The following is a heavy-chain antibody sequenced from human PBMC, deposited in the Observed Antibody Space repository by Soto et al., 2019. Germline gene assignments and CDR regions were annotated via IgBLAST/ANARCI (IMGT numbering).Heavy chain of an antibody. CDR2: ISGSGGST. CDR1: GFTFRSYA. V-gene: IGHV3-23*01. CDR3: AMDLGSCSGGSCSLVGPVDY. Sequence: GSLRLSCAASGFTFRSYAMNWVRPAPGKGLWWVSAISGSGGSTYYADSVKGRFTISRDNSKNTLYLQMNSLRAEDTAVYYCAMDLGSCSGGSCSLVGPVDYWGQGTLVTVSS. D-gene: IGHD2-15*01. J-gene: IGHJ4*02.